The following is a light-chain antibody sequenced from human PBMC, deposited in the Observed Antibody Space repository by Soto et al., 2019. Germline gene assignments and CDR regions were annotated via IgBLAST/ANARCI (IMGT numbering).Light chain of an antibody. CDR3: QQVNTYT. V-gene: IGKV1-9*01. Sequence: DIQLTQSPSFLSASVGDRVTITCRASLGISTYLAWYQQKPGKAPKLLIYAASTLQSGVPSRFSGSGSGTEFTLTINSLQPEDFESYYCQQVNTYTFGPGTKVDIK. J-gene: IGKJ3*01. CDR2: AAS. CDR1: LGISTY.